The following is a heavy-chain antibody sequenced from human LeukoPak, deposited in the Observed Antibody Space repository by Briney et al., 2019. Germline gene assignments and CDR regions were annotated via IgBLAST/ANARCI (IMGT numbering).Heavy chain of an antibody. CDR3: AREVGDY. CDR1: GFTVSSNY. V-gene: IGHV3-66*01. J-gene: IGHJ4*02. D-gene: IGHD1-26*01. CDR2: ISSGGAT. Sequence: GGSLRLSFAASGFTVSSNYMSWVRQAPGKGLEWVSTISSGGATYYVDSVKGRFTISRDNSKNTLYLQMNSLRAEDTAVYYCAREVGDYWGQGTLVTVSS.